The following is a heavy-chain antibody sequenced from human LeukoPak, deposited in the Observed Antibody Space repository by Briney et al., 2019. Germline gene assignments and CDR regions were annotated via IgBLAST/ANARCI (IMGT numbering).Heavy chain of an antibody. D-gene: IGHD6-19*01. J-gene: IGHJ2*01. V-gene: IGHV3-48*02. CDR2: ISSNNII. CDR1: GFTFSSYA. Sequence: GGSLRLSCAASGFTFSSYAMSWVRQAPGKGLEWVSYISSNNIIYYADSVKGRFTISRDNGRDSLYLQMSSLRDEDTAVYYCARDRAVAGHTYWYFDLWGRGTLVTVSS. CDR3: ARDRAVAGHTYWYFDL.